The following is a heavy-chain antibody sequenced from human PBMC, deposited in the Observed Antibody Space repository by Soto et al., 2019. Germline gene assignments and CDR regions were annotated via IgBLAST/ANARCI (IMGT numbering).Heavy chain of an antibody. CDR1: GYTFTSYD. D-gene: IGHD3-3*01. Sequence: QVQLVQSGAEVKKPGASVKVSCKASGYTFTSYDINWVRQATGQGLEWMGWMNPNSGNTGYAQKFQGRVTKTRNTSISTADMGLSSLRSEDTAVYYCGRAAFWSDYYRFDPWGQGTLVTVSS. CDR3: GRAAFWSDYYRFDP. V-gene: IGHV1-8*01. J-gene: IGHJ5*02. CDR2: MNPNSGNT.